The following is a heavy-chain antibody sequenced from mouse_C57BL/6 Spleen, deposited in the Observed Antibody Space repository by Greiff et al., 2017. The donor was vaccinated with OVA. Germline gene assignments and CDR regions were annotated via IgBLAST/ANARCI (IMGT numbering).Heavy chain of an antibody. CDR3: TTPYSTQGGFAD. CDR1: GFTITDDY. CDR2: IDPENGDT. V-gene: IGHV14-4*01. Sequence: VHVKQSGAELVRPGASVKLSCTASGFTITDDYMHWVKQRPEQGLEWIGWIDPENGDTDYASKFQGKATITADTSSNTAYLQLSSLTSEDTAVYYCTTPYSTQGGFADWGQGTLVTVSA. J-gene: IGHJ3*01. D-gene: IGHD2-5*01.